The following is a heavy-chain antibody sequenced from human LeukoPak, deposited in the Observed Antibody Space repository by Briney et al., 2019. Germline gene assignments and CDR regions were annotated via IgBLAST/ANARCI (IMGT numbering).Heavy chain of an antibody. D-gene: IGHD6-19*01. CDR3: ARGGWSLDS. Sequence: PSETLSLTCTVSGASISAYYWSWIRQAPGKGLEWIGYVHSTGVTNYNPSLRSRVTISVDTSKNQFSLKLSSVTAADTAVYHCARGGWSLDSWGQGTLVTVSS. V-gene: IGHV4-59*01. J-gene: IGHJ4*02. CDR1: GASISAYY. CDR2: VHSTGVT.